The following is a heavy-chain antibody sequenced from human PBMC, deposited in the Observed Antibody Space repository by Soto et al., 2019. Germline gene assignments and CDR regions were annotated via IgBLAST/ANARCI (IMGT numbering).Heavy chain of an antibody. V-gene: IGHV4-30-2*01. J-gene: IGHJ4*02. Sequence: QLQLQESGSGLVKPSQTLSLTCAVSGGSISSGGYSWSWIRQPPGKGLEWIGYIYHSGSTYYNPSLKSRVTISVDRSKNQFSLKLSSVTAADTAVYYRASVYYYDSSGYYFDYWGQGTLVTVSS. CDR3: ASVYYYDSSGYYFDY. CDR2: IYHSGST. CDR1: GGSISSGGYS. D-gene: IGHD3-22*01.